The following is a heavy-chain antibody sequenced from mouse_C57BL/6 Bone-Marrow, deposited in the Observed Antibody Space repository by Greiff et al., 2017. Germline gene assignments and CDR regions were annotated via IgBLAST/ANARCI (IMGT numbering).Heavy chain of an antibody. CDR3: ARSYGDDGYYFDY. J-gene: IGHJ2*01. Sequence: VQLQQSGAELVRPGTSVKVSCKASGYAFTNYLIEWVKQRPGQGLEWIGVINPGSGGTNYNEKFKGKATLTADKSSSTAYLQLSSLTSEDSAVYFCARSYGDDGYYFDYGGQGTTLTVSS. D-gene: IGHD2-2*01. CDR2: INPGSGGT. V-gene: IGHV1-54*01. CDR1: GYAFTNYL.